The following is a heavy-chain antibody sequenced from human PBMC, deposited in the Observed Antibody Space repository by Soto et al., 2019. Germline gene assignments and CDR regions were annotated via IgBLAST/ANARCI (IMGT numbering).Heavy chain of an antibody. J-gene: IGHJ6*02. CDR2: IYSGGST. CDR1: GFTVSSNY. Sequence: GGSLRLSCAASGFTVSSNYMSWVRQAPGKGLEWVSVIYSGGSTYYADSVKGRFTISRDNSKNTLYLQMNSLRAEDTAVYYCERDRQYCSSTSRQRGQYYGMDVWGQGTTVTVSS. CDR3: ERDRQYCSSTSRQRGQYYGMDV. D-gene: IGHD2-2*01. V-gene: IGHV3-53*01.